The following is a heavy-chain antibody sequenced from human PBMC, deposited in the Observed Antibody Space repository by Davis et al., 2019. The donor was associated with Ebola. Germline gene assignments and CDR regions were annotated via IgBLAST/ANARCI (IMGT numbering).Heavy chain of an antibody. V-gene: IGHV4-39*01. CDR3: ARLGGTVTTDRYYYYYGMDV. D-gene: IGHD4-17*01. CDR2: IYYSGST. J-gene: IGHJ6*02. CDR1: GGSISSSSYY. Sequence: GSLRLSCTVSGGSISSSSYYWGWIRQPPGKGLEWIGSIYYSGSTYYNPSLKSRVTISVDTSKNQFSLKLSSVTAADTAVYYCARLGGTVTTDRYYYYYGMDVWGQGTTVTVSS.